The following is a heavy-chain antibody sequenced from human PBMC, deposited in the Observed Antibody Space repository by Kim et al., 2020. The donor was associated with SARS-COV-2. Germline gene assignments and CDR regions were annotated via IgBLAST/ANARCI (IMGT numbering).Heavy chain of an antibody. D-gene: IGHD2-2*01. CDR1: GFTFSSYA. CDR2: ISGSGGST. CDR3: AKYSRVVPAATPYFDY. V-gene: IGHV3-23*01. J-gene: IGHJ4*02. Sequence: GGSLRLSCAASGFTFSSYAMSWVRQAPGKGLEWVSAISGSGGSTYYADSVKGRFTISRDNSKNTLYLQMNSLRAEDTAVYYCAKYSRVVPAATPYFDYWGQGTLVTVSS.